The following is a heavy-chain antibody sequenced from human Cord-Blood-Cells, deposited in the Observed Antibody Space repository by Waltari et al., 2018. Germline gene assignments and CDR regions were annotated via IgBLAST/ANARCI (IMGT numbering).Heavy chain of an antibody. CDR2: ISGYNGNT. CDR1: GYTFTSSG. J-gene: IGHJ6*02. V-gene: IGHV1-18*01. Sequence: QVKLVQSGAEVKKPGATAKACCKASGYTFTSSGISWVRQAPGQGLEWMGWISGYNGNTNYAQKLQGRVTMTIDTSASTAYMELRSLRSDDTAVYYCARDGRLGRYGMDVWGQGTTVTVSS. CDR3: ARDGRLGRYGMDV.